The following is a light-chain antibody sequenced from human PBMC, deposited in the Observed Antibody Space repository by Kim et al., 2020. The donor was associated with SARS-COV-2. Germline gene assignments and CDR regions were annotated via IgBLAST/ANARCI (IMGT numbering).Light chain of an antibody. J-gene: IGKJ2*01. Sequence: DIQMTQSPSAMSASVGDRVTITCRASQDISNFLAWIQQKPGKVSKRLIYAASSLQTGVPSRFSGSGSGTEYSLTISSLQPEDFATYYCLQHMSSPYTLGQGTKQEI. CDR2: AAS. CDR1: QDISNF. CDR3: LQHMSSPYT. V-gene: IGKV1-17*03.